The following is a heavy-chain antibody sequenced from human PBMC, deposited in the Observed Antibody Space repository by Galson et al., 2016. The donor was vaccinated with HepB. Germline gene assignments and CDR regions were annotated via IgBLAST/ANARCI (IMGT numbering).Heavy chain of an antibody. J-gene: IGHJ4*02. CDR1: GITVSDTY. Sequence: SLRLSCAVSGITVSDTYMSWVRQAPGKGLEWVSVIYRDGRTYHGDSVKGRFSISRDISKNTLYLQMNSLRGDDTAVYYCARVGGYDGYYFDFWGQGALVTVFS. CDR3: ARVGGYDGYYFDF. D-gene: IGHD5-12*01. CDR2: IYRDGRT. V-gene: IGHV3-53*01.